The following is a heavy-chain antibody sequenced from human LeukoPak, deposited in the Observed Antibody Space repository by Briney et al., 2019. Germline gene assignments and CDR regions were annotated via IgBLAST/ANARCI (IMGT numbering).Heavy chain of an antibody. CDR1: GFTFSSYA. CDR2: ISGSGGST. CDR3: AKEMYYYDSSGYYYPIDY. V-gene: IGHV3-23*01. Sequence: PGGSLRLSCAASGFTFSSYAMSWVRQAPGKGLEWVSAISGSGGSTYYADSVKGRFTISRDNSKNTLYLQMNSLRAEDTAVYYCAKEMYYYDSSGYYYPIDYWGQGTLVTVSS. D-gene: IGHD3-22*01. J-gene: IGHJ4*02.